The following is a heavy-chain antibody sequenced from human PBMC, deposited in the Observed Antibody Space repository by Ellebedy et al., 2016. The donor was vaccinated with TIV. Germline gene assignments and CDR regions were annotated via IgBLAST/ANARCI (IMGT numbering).Heavy chain of an antibody. Sequence: SETLSLTXTVSGGSISSGSYYWSWIRQPAGKGLEWIGRISTSGSTNYNPSLKSRVTMSVDTSKNQFSLKLKSVTAADTAVYYCARGDYGMDVWGQGTTVTVSS. CDR3: ARGDYGMDV. V-gene: IGHV4-61*02. CDR2: ISTSGST. CDR1: GGSISSGSYY. J-gene: IGHJ6*02.